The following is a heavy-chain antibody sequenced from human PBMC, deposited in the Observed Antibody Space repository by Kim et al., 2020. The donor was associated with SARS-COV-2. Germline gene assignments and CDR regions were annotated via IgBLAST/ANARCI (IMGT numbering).Heavy chain of an antibody. V-gene: IGHV3-11*04. Sequence: GGSLRLSCAASGFTFSDYYMSWIRQAPGKGLEWVSYISSSGSTIYYADSVKGRFTISRDNAKNSLYLQMNSLRAEDTAVYYCARDFFDILTGFYGMDVWGQGTTVTVSS. CDR2: ISSSGSTI. J-gene: IGHJ6*02. CDR1: GFTFSDYY. D-gene: IGHD3-9*01. CDR3: ARDFFDILTGFYGMDV.